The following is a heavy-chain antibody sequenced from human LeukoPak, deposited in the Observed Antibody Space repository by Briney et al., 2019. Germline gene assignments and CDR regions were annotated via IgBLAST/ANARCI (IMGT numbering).Heavy chain of an antibody. J-gene: IGHJ4*02. CDR2: MFGNGGT. CDR3: ARQTAKKWDLPGSFDS. V-gene: IGHV4-59*08. CDR1: GGSMSSDY. Sequence: SETLSLTCSVSGGSMSSDYWSGIRQSPGKGLEWIGRMFGNGGTNYSPSFQRRATMSVDTSTRRLSLRLNSVTAADTAVYYCARQTAKKWDLPGSFDSWGQGILVTVSS. D-gene: IGHD1-26*01.